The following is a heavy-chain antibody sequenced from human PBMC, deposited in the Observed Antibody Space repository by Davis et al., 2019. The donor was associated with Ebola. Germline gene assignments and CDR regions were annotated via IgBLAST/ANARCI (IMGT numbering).Heavy chain of an antibody. V-gene: IGHV5-51*01. CDR3: ARYYYDSSGYHLFGY. D-gene: IGHD3-22*01. CDR2: IYPGDSDT. Sequence: GESLKISCKGSGYSFTSYWIGWVRQMPGKGLEWMGIIYPGDSDTRYSPSFQGQVTISADKSISTAYLQWSSLKASDTAIYYCARYYYDSSGYHLFGYWGQGTLVTVSS. J-gene: IGHJ4*02. CDR1: GYSFTSYW.